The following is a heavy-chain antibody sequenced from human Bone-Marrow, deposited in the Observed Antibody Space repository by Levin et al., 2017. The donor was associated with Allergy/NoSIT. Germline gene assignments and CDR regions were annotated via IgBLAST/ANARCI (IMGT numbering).Heavy chain of an antibody. V-gene: IGHV3-13*04. J-gene: IGHJ4*02. CDR1: GFTFSSYD. CDR3: ARVALPRYCTSTSCSDSGYYFDY. D-gene: IGHD2-2*01. Sequence: GGSLRLSCAASGFTFSSYDMHWVRQAPGRGLEWVSAIGTAADSYYSGSVKGRFTVSRDNAKNSFYLQMNSLRAGDTAVYYCARVALPRYCTSTSCSDSGYYFDYRGQGALVTVST. CDR2: IGTAADS.